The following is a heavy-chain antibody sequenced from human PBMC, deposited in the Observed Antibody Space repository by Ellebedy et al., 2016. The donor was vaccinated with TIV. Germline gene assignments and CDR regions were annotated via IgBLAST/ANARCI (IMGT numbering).Heavy chain of an antibody. CDR1: GFTFSNYG. CDR2: ISYDGSNK. CDR3: EKAVDYGDGYGMNV. J-gene: IGHJ6*02. V-gene: IGHV3-30*18. D-gene: IGHD4-17*01. Sequence: GESLKISCAASGFTFSNYGMHWVRQAPGKGLEWVAVISYDGSNKNYADSVKGRFTISRDNSKNTLDLQMNSLRAEDTAVYYCEKAVDYGDGYGMNVWGQGTTVTVSS.